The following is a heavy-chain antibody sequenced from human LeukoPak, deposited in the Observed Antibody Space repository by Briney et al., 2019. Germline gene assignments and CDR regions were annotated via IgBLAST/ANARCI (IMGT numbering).Heavy chain of an antibody. V-gene: IGHV4-59*01. D-gene: IGHD1-26*01. Sequence: SETLSLTCSVSDGSINSYYWNWTRRPPGKGLEWIGYIYYNGNTNYSPSLKSRVTMSVDTSKNLFSLKVSSVTAADTAVYYCARGRSNYYGMDVWGQGTTVTVSS. CDR2: IYYNGNT. CDR3: ARGRSNYYGMDV. J-gene: IGHJ6*02. CDR1: DGSINSYY.